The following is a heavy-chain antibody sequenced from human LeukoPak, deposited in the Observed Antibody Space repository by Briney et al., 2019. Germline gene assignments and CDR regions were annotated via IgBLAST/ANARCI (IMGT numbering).Heavy chain of an antibody. D-gene: IGHD6-19*01. CDR2: IRSKANSYGT. V-gene: IGHV3-73*01. J-gene: IGHJ6*03. CDR3: TRHVRGIAVAGSYYYYYMDV. Sequence: GGSLRLSCAASGFTFSGSAMHWVRQASGKGLEWAGRIRSKANSYGTSYAASVKGRFTISSDDSENTAYLQMNSLKTEDTAVYYCTRHVRGIAVAGSYYYYYMDVWGKGTTVTVSS. CDR1: GFTFSGSA.